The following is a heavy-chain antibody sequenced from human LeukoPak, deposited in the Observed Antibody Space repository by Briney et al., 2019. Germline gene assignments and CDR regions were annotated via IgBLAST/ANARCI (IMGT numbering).Heavy chain of an antibody. J-gene: IGHJ3*02. CDR2: IRYDGINK. CDR1: GFTFSSYG. CDR3: ARAVVSANGAFDI. V-gene: IGHV3-30*02. D-gene: IGHD2-15*01. Sequence: GGSLRLSCAASGFTFSSYGMHWVRQAPGKGLEWVAFIRYDGINKYYADSVKGRFTISRDNAKNSLYLQMNSLGAEDTAVYYCARAVVSANGAFDIWGQGTMVTVSS.